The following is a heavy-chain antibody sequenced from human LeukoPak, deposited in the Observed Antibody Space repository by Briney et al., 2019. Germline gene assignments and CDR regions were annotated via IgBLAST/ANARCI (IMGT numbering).Heavy chain of an antibody. Sequence: SETLSLTCIVPGGSISRGSYYWTWIRQPAGKGLEWMGRIYNSGSTNYNPSLRSRVTISTDMSKNQLSLQLSSVTAADTAVYYCARQTFGDLYFDSWGQGTLVIVSS. CDR2: IYNSGST. D-gene: IGHD3-10*01. CDR3: ARQTFGDLYFDS. V-gene: IGHV4-61*02. CDR1: GGSISRGSYY. J-gene: IGHJ4*02.